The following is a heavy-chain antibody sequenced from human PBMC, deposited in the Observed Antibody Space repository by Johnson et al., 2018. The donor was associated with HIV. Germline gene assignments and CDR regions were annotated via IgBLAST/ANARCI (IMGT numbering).Heavy chain of an antibody. V-gene: IGHV3-11*01. CDR1: GFTFSDYY. CDR3: ARVTRQGVAFDI. J-gene: IGHJ3*02. CDR2: ISSSGSTI. Sequence: QVQLVESGGGLVSPGGSLTLSCAASGFTFSDYYMSWIRQAPGKGLEWVSYISSSGSTIYYADSVKGRFTISRDNAKNSLYLQMNSLRAEDTALYYCARVTRQGVAFDIWGQGTMVTVSS. D-gene: IGHD3-16*01.